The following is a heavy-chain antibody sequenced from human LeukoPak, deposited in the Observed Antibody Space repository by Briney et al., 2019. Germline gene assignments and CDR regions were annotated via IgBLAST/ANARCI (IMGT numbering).Heavy chain of an antibody. Sequence: SSETLSLTCSVSSGSIRSHYWGWIRQPPGKGLEWIGYAHHTGITNYNSFLKSRVTTSVDAPKEQVSLKLNSVTSADTAVYYCVRMHSSGWFDFWGQGTLVSVSS. CDR2: AHHTGIT. V-gene: IGHV4-59*11. CDR3: VRMHSSGWFDF. CDR1: SGSIRSHY. J-gene: IGHJ4*02. D-gene: IGHD6-19*01.